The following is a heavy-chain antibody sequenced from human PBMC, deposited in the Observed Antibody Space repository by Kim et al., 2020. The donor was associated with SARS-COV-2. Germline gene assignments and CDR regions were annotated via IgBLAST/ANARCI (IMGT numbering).Heavy chain of an antibody. CDR2: INSDGSST. Sequence: GGSLRLSCAASGFTFSSYWMHWVRQAPGKGLVWVSRINSDGSSTSYADSVKGRFTISRDNAKNTLYLQMNSLRAEDTAVYYCAREMGGTRGRFVGWFDYWGQGTLVTVSS. V-gene: IGHV3-74*01. CDR3: AREMGGTRGRFVGWFDY. J-gene: IGHJ4*02. CDR1: GFTFSSYW. D-gene: IGHD3-16*01.